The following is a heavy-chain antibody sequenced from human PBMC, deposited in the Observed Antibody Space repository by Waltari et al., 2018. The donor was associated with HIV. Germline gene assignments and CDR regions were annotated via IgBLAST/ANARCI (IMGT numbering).Heavy chain of an antibody. J-gene: IGHJ3*02. CDR3: VRDRLEGAFGI. CDR2: NSPNSCGT. CDR1: GYTFTACY. V-gene: IGHV1-2*02. Sequence: QVQLVQSGAEVKKPGASVKVSCKASGYTFTACYMKWVRQAPGQGLGWMGWNSPNSCGTKYAQNVQGRGTMTRDTSISTAYMQLSRLRSDDTVVDYCVRDRLEGAFGIWGQGTMFTVSS. D-gene: IGHD3-3*01.